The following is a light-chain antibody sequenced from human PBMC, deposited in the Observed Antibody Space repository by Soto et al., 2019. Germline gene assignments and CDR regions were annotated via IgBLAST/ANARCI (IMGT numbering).Light chain of an antibody. CDR3: SSYTSSNTWV. V-gene: IGLV2-14*01. CDR2: EVS. CDR1: SSDVGGYNY. Sequence: QSALTQPASVSGSPGQSITISCTGTSSDVGGYNYVSWHQQPPGKAPQLMIYEVSNRPSGVSNRFSGSKSGNTASLTISGLQAEDEADYYCSSYTSSNTWVFGGGTQLTVL. J-gene: IGLJ3*02.